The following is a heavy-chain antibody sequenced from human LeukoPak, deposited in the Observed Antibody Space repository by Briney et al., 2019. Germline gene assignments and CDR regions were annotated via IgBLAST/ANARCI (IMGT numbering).Heavy chain of an antibody. CDR1: GFTLHFYS. J-gene: IGHJ6*02. D-gene: IGHD2-15*01. Sequence: GGFLRLSCAASGFTLHFYSLNWVRQAPGKGLEWISFISHMGDTTYYADSVKGRFTISRDNAKNSLSLQMNSLRVEDTAVYYCARSRRGSGYYFGLDVWGRGTTVTVSS. CDR2: ISHMGDTT. CDR3: ARSRRGSGYYFGLDV. V-gene: IGHV3-48*01.